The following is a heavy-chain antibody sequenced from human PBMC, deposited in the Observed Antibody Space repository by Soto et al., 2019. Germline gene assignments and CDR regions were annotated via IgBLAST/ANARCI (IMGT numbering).Heavy chain of an antibody. J-gene: IGHJ6*02. Sequence: GGPVKVSCKASGYTFTGYYMHWVRQAPGQGFEWMGWINPNSGGTNYAQKFQGRVTMTRDTSISTAYMELSRLRSDDTAVYYCARATAIGPYYYYYGMDVWGQGTTVTVSS. CDR2: INPNSGGT. CDR1: GYTFTGYY. D-gene: IGHD2-2*02. CDR3: ARATAIGPYYYYYGMDV. V-gene: IGHV1-2*02.